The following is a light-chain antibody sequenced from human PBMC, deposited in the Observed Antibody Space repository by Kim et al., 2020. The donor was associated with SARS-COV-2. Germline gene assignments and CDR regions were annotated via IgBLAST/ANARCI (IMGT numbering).Light chain of an antibody. J-gene: IGLJ1*01. CDR3: QAWDSSTAV. CDR2: QDS. Sequence: SYELTQPPSVSVSPGQTASITCSGDKLGDKYACWYQQKPGQSPVLVIYQDSKRPSGIPERFSGSNSGNTATLTISGTQAIDEADYCCQAWDSSTAVFGTG. V-gene: IGLV3-1*01. CDR1: KLGDKY.